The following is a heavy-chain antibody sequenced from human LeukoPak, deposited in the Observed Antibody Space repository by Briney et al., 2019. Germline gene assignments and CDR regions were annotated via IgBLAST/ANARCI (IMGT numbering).Heavy chain of an antibody. D-gene: IGHD3-10*01. CDR1: GYTFTSYG. J-gene: IGHJ4*02. CDR2: ISAYNGNT. CDR3: GLGEFLIY. Sequence: ASVKVSCKASGYTFTSYGISWVRQAPGQGLEWMGWISAYNGNTKYVQKFQGRVTMTTDTSTSTAYMELWSLRSDDTAVYYCGLGEFLIYWGQGTLVTVSS. V-gene: IGHV1-18*01.